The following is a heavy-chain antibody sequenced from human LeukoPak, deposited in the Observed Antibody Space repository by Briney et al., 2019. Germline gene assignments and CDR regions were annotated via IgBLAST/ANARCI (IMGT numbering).Heavy chain of an antibody. V-gene: IGHV3-21*01. CDR2: ISSSSSYI. J-gene: IGHJ4*02. D-gene: IGHD1-26*01. CDR1: GFIFSNYN. Sequence: GGSLRLSCAASGFIFSNYNLNWVRQAPGKGLEWVLSISSSSSYIYYADSVKGRFTISRDNAKNSLYLQMNSLRAEDTAVYYCAREVGATDDYWGQGTLVTVSS. CDR3: AREVGATDDY.